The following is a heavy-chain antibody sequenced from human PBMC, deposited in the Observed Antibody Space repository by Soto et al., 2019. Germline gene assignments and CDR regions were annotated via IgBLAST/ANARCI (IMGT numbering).Heavy chain of an antibody. J-gene: IGHJ3*02. CDR2: VGDDGSKT. Sequence: QVQMVASGGGVVQPGTSLRLSCAASGFTFSDYGMHWVRQAPARGPEWVALVGDDGSKTYYADSVRGRFTISRDNSKNMFYLQMNSLRVEDTAIYYCATSTATDAFDIWGQGTMVTVSS. V-gene: IGHV3-33*01. CDR3: ATSTATDAFDI. CDR1: GFTFSDYG.